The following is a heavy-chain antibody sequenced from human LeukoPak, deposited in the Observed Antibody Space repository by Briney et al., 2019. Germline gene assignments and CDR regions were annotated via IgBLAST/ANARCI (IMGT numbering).Heavy chain of an antibody. J-gene: IGHJ4*02. CDR1: GFTFSSYG. V-gene: IGHV3-30*02. Sequence: GGSLRLSCAASGFTFSSYGMHWVRQAPGKGLEWVAFIRYDGSNKYYADSVKGRFTISRDNSKNTLYLQMSSLRAEDTAVYYCAKKVGNDAYVDYWGQGTLVTVSS. D-gene: IGHD1-1*01. CDR2: IRYDGSNK. CDR3: AKKVGNDAYVDY.